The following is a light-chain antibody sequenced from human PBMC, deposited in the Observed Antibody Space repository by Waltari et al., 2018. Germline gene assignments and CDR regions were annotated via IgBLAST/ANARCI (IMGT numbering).Light chain of an antibody. J-gene: IGLJ2*01. CDR2: DVS. CDR1: SSDVGGYNY. V-gene: IGLV2-14*03. Sequence: QSALTQPASVSGSPGQSITISCTGTSSDVGGYNYVSWYQQHPGKAPKLMIYDVSNRPSGGSNRFSCSKSGNTSSLPISGLQAEDEAHYYCSSYISSDTLELFGGGTSLTV. CDR3: SSYISSDTLEL.